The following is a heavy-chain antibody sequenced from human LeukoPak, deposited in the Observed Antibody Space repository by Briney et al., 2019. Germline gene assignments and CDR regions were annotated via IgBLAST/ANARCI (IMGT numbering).Heavy chain of an antibody. V-gene: IGHV3-23*01. J-gene: IGHJ4*02. CDR2: ISGSDDNT. CDR3: TKDHWDC. D-gene: IGHD1-1*01. CDR1: GFTFSTYA. Sequence: GGSLRLSCAASGFTFSTYAMSWVRRAPGKGLEWVSAISGSDDNTYYADSVKGRFTISRDNSKNTLYLQMNSLRAEDTAVYYCTKDHWDCWGQGTLVTVSS.